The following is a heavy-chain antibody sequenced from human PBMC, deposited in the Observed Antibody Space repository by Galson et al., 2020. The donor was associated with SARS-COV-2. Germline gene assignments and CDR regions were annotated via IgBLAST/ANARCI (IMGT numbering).Heavy chain of an antibody. CDR1: GFTFSTFW. V-gene: IGHV3-74*01. J-gene: IGHJ4*02. CDR3: TATRAY. CDR2: INGDGNST. Sequence: GESLKISCAASGFTFSTFWMHWVRQAPGKGLVWVSRINGDGNSTSYADSVKGRFTISRDNAKNTLYLQMNSLRVEDTAVYYCTATRAYWGQGILVTVSS. D-gene: IGHD1-26*01.